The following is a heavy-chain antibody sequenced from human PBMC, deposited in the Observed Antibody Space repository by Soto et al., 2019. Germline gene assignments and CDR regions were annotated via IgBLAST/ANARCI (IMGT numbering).Heavy chain of an antibody. Sequence: HPGGSLRLSCAASGFTFSSYAMSWVRQAPGKGLEWVSAISGSGGSTDYADSVKGRFTISRDNAKNTLYLQMNSLRAEDTALYYCAKERGVPAAKATPSQSSIELPPDYWGQGTLVTVSS. J-gene: IGHJ4*02. V-gene: IGHV3-23*01. CDR1: GFTFSSYA. CDR2: ISGSGGST. CDR3: AKERGVPAAKATPSQSSIELPPDY. D-gene: IGHD2-2*01.